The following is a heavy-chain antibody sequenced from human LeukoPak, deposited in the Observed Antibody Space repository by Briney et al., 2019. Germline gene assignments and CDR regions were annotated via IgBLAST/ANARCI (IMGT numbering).Heavy chain of an antibody. CDR2: IYYSGST. CDR3: ARHAAPHYDFWSGPPYMDV. J-gene: IGHJ6*03. Sequence: PSETLSLTCTVSGGSISSSSYYWGWIRQPPGKGLEWIGSIYYSGSTYYNPSLKSRVTISVDTSKNQFSLKLSSVTAADTAVYHCARHAAPHYDFWSGPPYMDVWGKGTTVTVSS. D-gene: IGHD3-3*01. CDR1: GGSISSSSYY. V-gene: IGHV4-39*01.